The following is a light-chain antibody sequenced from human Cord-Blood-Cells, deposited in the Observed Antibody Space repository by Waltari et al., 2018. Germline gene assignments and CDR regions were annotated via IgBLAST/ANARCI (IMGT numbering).Light chain of an antibody. CDR2: EGN. Sequence: QSALTQPASVSGSPGQSITISCTGTSSDVGSYNLVSWYQQHPGKAPKLMIYEGNKRPSGVSNRFSGSKAGNTASLTISGLQAEDEADYYCCSYAGSSTYVFGTVTKVTVL. CDR1: SSDVGSYNL. J-gene: IGLJ1*01. V-gene: IGLV2-23*01. CDR3: CSYAGSSTYV.